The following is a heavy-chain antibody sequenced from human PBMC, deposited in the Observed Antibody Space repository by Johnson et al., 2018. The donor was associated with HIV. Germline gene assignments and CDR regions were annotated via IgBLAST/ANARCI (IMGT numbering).Heavy chain of an antibody. J-gene: IGHJ3*02. D-gene: IGHD2-21*01. CDR1: GFTFSSYG. CDR3: AKGPQGIATPYAFDI. V-gene: IGHV3-30*18. Sequence: QVQLVESGGGVVQPGRSLRLSCAASGFTFSSYGMHWVRQAPGKGLEWAAVISYDGSDKYYADSVKGRFTISRDNSKNTLYLQMNSLRAEDTAVYYCAKGPQGIATPYAFDIWGQGTMVTVSS. CDR2: ISYDGSDK.